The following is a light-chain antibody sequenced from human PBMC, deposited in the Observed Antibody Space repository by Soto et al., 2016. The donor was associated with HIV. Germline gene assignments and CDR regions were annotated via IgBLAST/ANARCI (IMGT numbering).Light chain of an antibody. V-gene: IGKV1-5*03. J-gene: IGKJ2*01. CDR1: QSISSW. Sequence: DIQMTQSPSTLSASVGDRVTITCRASQSISSWLAWYQQKPGKAPKLLIYKASSLESGVPSRFSGSGSGTEFTLTISSLQPDDFATYYCQQSYSTPDYTFGQGTKLEIK. CDR2: KAS. CDR3: QQSYSTPDYT.